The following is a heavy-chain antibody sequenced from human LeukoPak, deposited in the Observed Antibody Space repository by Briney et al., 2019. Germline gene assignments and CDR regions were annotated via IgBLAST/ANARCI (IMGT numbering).Heavy chain of an antibody. Sequence: GGSLRLSCAASGFTFSSYAMSWVRQAPGKGLEWVSAISGSGGSTYYADPVKGRFTISRDNSKNTLYLQMNSLRAEDTAVYYCARAGDFWSGYPDAFDIWGQGTMVTVSS. CDR1: GFTFSSYA. CDR3: ARAGDFWSGYPDAFDI. J-gene: IGHJ3*02. D-gene: IGHD3-3*01. CDR2: ISGSGGST. V-gene: IGHV3-23*01.